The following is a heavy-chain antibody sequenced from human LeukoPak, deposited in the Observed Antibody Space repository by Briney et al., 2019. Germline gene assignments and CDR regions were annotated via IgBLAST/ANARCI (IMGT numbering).Heavy chain of an antibody. CDR3: AKGPYFYGSGHFDY. V-gene: IGHV3-30*18. CDR2: ISYDGGNK. Sequence: PGGSLRLSCAASGFTFSSYGLHWVRQAPGKGLEWVAVISYDGGNKYYADSVKGRFSISGDNSKNTLYLQMNSLRAEDTAVYYCAKGPYFYGSGHFDYWGQGTLVTVSS. D-gene: IGHD3-10*01. J-gene: IGHJ4*02. CDR1: GFTFSSYG.